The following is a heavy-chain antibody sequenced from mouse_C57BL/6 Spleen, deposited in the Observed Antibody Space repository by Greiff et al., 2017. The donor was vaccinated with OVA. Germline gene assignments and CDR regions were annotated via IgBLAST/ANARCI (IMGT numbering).Heavy chain of an antibody. Sequence: QVQLKQPGTELVKPGASVKLSCKASGYTFTSYWMHWVKQRPGQGLEWIGNINPSNGGTNYNEKFKSKATLTVDKSSSTAYMQLSSLTSEDSAVYYCAREEITTVVATEGYWYFDVWGTGTTVTVSS. CDR1: GYTFTSYW. CDR3: AREEITTVVATEGYWYFDV. D-gene: IGHD1-1*01. J-gene: IGHJ1*03. CDR2: INPSNGGT. V-gene: IGHV1-53*01.